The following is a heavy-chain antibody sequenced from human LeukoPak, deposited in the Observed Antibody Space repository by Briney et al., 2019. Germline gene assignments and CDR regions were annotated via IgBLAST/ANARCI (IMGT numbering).Heavy chain of an antibody. J-gene: IGHJ6*02. Sequence: GGSLRLSCAASGFTFSSYGMHWVRQAPGKGLEWVAVISYDGSNKYYADSVKGRFTISRDNSKNTLYLQMNSLRAEDTAVYYCAKGGSGSGTDLLDVWGQGTTVIVSS. D-gene: IGHD3-10*01. CDR2: ISYDGSNK. CDR3: AKGGSGSGTDLLDV. V-gene: IGHV3-30*18. CDR1: GFTFSSYG.